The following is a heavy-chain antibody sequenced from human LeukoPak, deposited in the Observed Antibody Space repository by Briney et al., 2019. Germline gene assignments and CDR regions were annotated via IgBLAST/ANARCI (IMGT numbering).Heavy chain of an antibody. D-gene: IGHD3-9*01. Sequence: SGRSLRLSCAASGFTFSSYGMHWVRQAPGKGLEWVSAILGSGGSTYYADSVKGRFTVSRDNSKSTLYLQMNSLRAEDTALYYCAKWGDYDVLTGYYVPDYWGQGTLVTVSS. J-gene: IGHJ4*02. CDR1: GFTFSSYG. V-gene: IGHV3-23*01. CDR2: ILGSGGST. CDR3: AKWGDYDVLTGYYVPDY.